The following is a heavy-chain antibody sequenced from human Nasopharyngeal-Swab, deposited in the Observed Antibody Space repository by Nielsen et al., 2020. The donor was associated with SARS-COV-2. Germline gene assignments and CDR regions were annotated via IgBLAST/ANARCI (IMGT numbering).Heavy chain of an antibody. Sequence: ASVKVSCKASGYTFTSYAMNWVRQAPGQGLEWMGWININTGNPTYAQGFTGRFVFSLDTSVSTAYLQISSLKAEDTAVYYCASGKHSSGWYGLDAFDIWGQGTMVTVSS. CDR1: GYTFTSYA. CDR3: ASGKHSSGWYGLDAFDI. D-gene: IGHD6-19*01. J-gene: IGHJ3*02. CDR2: ININTGNP. V-gene: IGHV7-4-1*02.